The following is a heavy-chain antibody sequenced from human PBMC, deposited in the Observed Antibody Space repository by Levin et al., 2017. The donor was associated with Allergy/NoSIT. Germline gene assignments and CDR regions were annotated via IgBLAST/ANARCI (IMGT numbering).Heavy chain of an antibody. V-gene: IGHV3-30*04. CDR2: ISYDGSNK. CDR3: AREFGRWNHEGAGY. J-gene: IGHJ4*02. CDR1: GFTFSSYA. D-gene: IGHD1-14*01. Sequence: GESLKISCAASGFTFSSYAMHWVRQAPGKGLEWVAVISYDGSNKYYADSVKGRFTISRDNSKNTLYLQMNSLRAEDTAVYYCAREFGRWNHEGAGYWGQGTLVTVSS.